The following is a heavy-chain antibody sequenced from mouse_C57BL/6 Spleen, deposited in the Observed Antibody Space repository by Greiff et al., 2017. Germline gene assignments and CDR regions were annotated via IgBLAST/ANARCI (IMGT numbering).Heavy chain of an antibody. CDR1: GYAFSSSW. J-gene: IGHJ2*01. V-gene: IGHV1-82*01. CDR2: IYPGDGDT. CDR3: ARDGYGSSRYYFDY. Sequence: QVQLQQSGPELVKPGASVKISCKASGYAFSSSWMNWVKQRPGKGLEWIGRIYPGDGDTNYNGKFKGKATLTADKSSSTAYMQLSSLISEDSAVYFCARDGYGSSRYYFDYWGQGTTLTVSS. D-gene: IGHD1-1*01.